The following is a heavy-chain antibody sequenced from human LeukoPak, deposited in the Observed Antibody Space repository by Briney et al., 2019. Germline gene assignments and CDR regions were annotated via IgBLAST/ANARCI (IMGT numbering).Heavy chain of an antibody. Sequence: PSETLSLTCTVCGDSISSYYWSWLRHPPGKGLEWFGYIYYSGSTNSTPALKSRVTISVDTSKNQFSLKLSSVTAADTAVYYCARYSYYYDSSGYFDYWGQGTLVTVSS. J-gene: IGHJ4*02. CDR3: ARYSYYYDSSGYFDY. D-gene: IGHD3-22*01. V-gene: IGHV4-59*01. CDR2: IYYSGST. CDR1: GDSISSYY.